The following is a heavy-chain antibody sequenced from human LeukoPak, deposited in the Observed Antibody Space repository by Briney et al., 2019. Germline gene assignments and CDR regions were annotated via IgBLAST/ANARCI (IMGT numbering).Heavy chain of an antibody. CDR1: GFTFSSYS. J-gene: IGHJ5*02. CDR3: ARDGSYYYDSSGYPNWFDP. D-gene: IGHD3-22*01. CDR2: ISSSSSYI. V-gene: IGHV3-21*01. Sequence: GGSLRLSCAASGFTFSSYSMNWVRQAPGKGLEWVSSISSSSSYIYYADSVKGRFTISRDNAKNSLYLQMNSLRAEGTAVYYCARDGSYYYDSSGYPNWFDPWGQGTLVTVSS.